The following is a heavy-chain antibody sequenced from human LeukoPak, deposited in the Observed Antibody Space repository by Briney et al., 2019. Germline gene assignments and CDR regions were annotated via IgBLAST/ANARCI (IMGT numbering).Heavy chain of an antibody. J-gene: IGHJ4*02. CDR2: IIPSLAIA. CDR1: GGTFSNYA. V-gene: IGHV1-69*04. D-gene: IGHD3-22*01. CDR3: ARGGVRDDFSGYYFDY. Sequence: ASVKVSCKASGGTFSNYAINWVRQAPGQGLEWMGRIIPSLAIANYAQKFQDRVTIIADKSTSTAYMELSSLRSEDTATYYCARGGVRDDFSGYYFDYWGQGALVTVSS.